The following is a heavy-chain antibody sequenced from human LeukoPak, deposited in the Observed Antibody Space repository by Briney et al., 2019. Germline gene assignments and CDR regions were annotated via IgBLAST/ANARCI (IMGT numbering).Heavy chain of an antibody. CDR1: GGSISSSSYY. CDR2: IYYSGST. Sequence: SETLSLTCTVSGGSISSSSYYWGWIRQPPGEGLEWIGSIYYSGSTYYNPSLKSRVTISVDTSRSQFSLKLSSVTAADTAVYYCARVSYYDDLTGSYNWFDPWGQGTLVTVSS. CDR3: ARVSYYDDLTGSYNWFDP. J-gene: IGHJ5*02. V-gene: IGHV4-39*07. D-gene: IGHD3-9*01.